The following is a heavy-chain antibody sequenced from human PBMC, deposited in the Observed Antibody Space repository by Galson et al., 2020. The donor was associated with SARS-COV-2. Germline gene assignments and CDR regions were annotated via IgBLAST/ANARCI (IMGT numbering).Heavy chain of an antibody. J-gene: IGHJ4*02. CDR3: ARADSVRSVDS. Sequence: GGSLRLSCAASGFTFRDYWMSWVRQTPGKGLEWVANINQGGSEEYYVDSVKGRFTISRDNTKNTLFLQMNILRAEDTAVYYCARADSVRSVDSWGQGTLVTVSS. CDR1: GFTFRDYW. D-gene: IGHD3-22*01. V-gene: IGHV3-7*04. CDR2: INQGGSEE.